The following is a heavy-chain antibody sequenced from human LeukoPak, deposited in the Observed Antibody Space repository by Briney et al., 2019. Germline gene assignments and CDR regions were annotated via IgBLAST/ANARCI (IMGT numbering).Heavy chain of an antibody. Sequence: SETLSLTCTVSGGSISSYYWSWIRQPPGKGLEWIGYIYYSGSTNYNPSLKSRVTISVDTSKNQFSLKLSSVTAADTAVYYCARGGKNFDYWGQGTLVTVSS. D-gene: IGHD4-23*01. CDR2: IYYSGST. J-gene: IGHJ4*02. CDR3: ARGGKNFDY. CDR1: GGSISSYY. V-gene: IGHV4-59*01.